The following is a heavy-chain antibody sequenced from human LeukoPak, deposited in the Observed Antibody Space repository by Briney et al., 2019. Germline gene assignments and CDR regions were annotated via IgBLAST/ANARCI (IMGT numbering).Heavy chain of an antibody. D-gene: IGHD3-9*01. J-gene: IGHJ4*02. V-gene: IGHV4-39*07. Sequence: SETLSLTCTVSGGSISSTTYYWGWIRQPPGKGLEWIGSIYYSGSTYYNPSLKSRVTISVDTSKNQFSLKLSSVTAADTAVYYCARGGYFDWLLTFDYWGQGTLVTVSS. CDR1: GGSISSTTYY. CDR3: ARGGYFDWLLTFDY. CDR2: IYYSGST.